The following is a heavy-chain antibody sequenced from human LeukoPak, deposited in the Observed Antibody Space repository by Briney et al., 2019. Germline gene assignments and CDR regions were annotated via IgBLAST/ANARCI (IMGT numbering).Heavy chain of an antibody. Sequence: GGSLRLSCVASGFMFSSYEMNWVRQAPGKGLEWVSYIGISEGNMYYANSVKGRFTISRDNAKNSLYLQMNSLRAEDTAVYYCAREEINCGGDCHLYWGQGTLVTVSS. CDR2: IGISEGNM. V-gene: IGHV3-48*03. CDR1: GFMFSSYE. J-gene: IGHJ4*02. D-gene: IGHD2-21*02. CDR3: AREEINCGGDCHLY.